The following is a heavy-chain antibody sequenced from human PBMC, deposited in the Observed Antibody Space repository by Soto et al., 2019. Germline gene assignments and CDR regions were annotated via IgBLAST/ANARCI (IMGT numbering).Heavy chain of an antibody. D-gene: IGHD4-17*01. CDR2: IYYSGTT. J-gene: IGHJ4*02. Sequence: PSDTLSRTCIVSGRSISPYHGIWIRQPPGKGLEWVGNIYYSGTTKYNPSLKSRVTMSVDMSKNHCSLKVSFVTAADTAVYFCARVGGYYGDYPNFDYWGQGALVTVSS. CDR1: GRSISPYH. CDR3: ARVGGYYGDYPNFDY. V-gene: IGHV4-59*07.